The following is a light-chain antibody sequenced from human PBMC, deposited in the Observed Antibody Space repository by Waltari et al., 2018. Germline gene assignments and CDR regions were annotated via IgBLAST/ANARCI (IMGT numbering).Light chain of an antibody. CDR2: EAS. CDR1: QSISSW. V-gene: IGKV1-5*03. J-gene: IGKJ5*01. Sequence: DIQMTQSTSTLSASVGDRVTITCRASQSISSWLACYQQTPGKAPKLLIYEASTLQSGVPSRFSGNGSETEFTLTISSLQPDDFATYYCQQFNSYSSVTFGQGTRLEIQ. CDR3: QQFNSYSSVT.